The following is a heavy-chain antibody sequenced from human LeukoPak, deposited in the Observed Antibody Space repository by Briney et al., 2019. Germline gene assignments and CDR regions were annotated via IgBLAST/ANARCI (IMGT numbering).Heavy chain of an antibody. J-gene: IGHJ4*02. CDR1: GFTFSSYA. Sequence: GGSLRLSCAASGFTFSSYAMSWVRQAPGKGLEWVSSISGSGGGTYYVDSVKGRFTISRDNSKNTLYLQMNSLRAEDTAVYYCAKAVRISNLGVDYWGQGTLVTVSS. D-gene: IGHD3-16*01. CDR2: ISGSGGGT. V-gene: IGHV3-23*01. CDR3: AKAVRISNLGVDY.